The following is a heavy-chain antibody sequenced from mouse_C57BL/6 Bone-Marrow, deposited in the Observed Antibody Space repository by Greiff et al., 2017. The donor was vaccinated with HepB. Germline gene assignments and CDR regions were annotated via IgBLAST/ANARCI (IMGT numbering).Heavy chain of an antibody. J-gene: IGHJ4*01. CDR1: GFTFSSYA. V-gene: IGHV5-9-1*02. Sequence: EVMLVESGEGLVKPGGSLKLSCAASGFTFSSYAMSWVRQTPEKRLEWVAYISSGGDYIYYADTVKGRFTISRDNARNTLYLQMSRLKSEDTDMYYCTDYPYAMDYWGQGTSVTVSS. D-gene: IGHD2-4*01. CDR3: TDYPYAMDY. CDR2: ISSGGDYI.